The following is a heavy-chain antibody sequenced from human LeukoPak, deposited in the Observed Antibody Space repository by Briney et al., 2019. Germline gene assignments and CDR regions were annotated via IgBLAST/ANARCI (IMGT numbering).Heavy chain of an antibody. J-gene: IGHJ4*02. CDR1: GGSTSSYY. CDR3: ARVAGVEVAPATSY. D-gene: IGHD2-15*01. V-gene: IGHV4-59*08. CDR2: MYYSGSS. Sequence: SETLSLTCTVSGGSTSSYYWSWIRQPPGRGLEWIGNMYYSGSSNYNPSLKSRVTISVDTSKNQFSLSLTSVTAADTAVYYCARVAGVEVAPATSYWGQGTLVTVSS.